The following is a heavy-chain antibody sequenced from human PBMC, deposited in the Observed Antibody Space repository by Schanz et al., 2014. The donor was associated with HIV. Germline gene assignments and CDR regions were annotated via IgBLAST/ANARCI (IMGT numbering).Heavy chain of an antibody. J-gene: IGHJ1*01. Sequence: QEQLQEWGSGLVKPSETLSLSCAVYGGSVRTTYYSWIRQPPGKGLEWVGYVSHMGSPNYNPSLKSRVTLSVDTSKNQLSLKVRSVTAADTAVYYCARDLFYYDTTHYYDLSFWGQGILVTVSS. D-gene: IGHD3-16*01. CDR2: VSHMGSP. CDR3: ARDLFYYDTTHYYDLSF. V-gene: IGHV4-59*02. CDR1: GGSVRTTY.